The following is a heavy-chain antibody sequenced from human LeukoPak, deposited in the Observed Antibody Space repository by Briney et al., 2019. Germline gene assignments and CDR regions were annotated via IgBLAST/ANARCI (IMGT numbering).Heavy chain of an antibody. Sequence: SETLSLTCSVSGGSIRTSSYFWGWIRQPPGKGLEWIGGIHYSGVTYYNPSLKSRVTTSKDTSKSQFSLKLTSVTAADTAVYYCARLLGHAYWGQGILVAVSS. J-gene: IGHJ4*02. CDR1: GGSIRTSSYF. V-gene: IGHV4-39*01. CDR2: IHYSGVT. CDR3: ARLLGHAY. D-gene: IGHD2-8*02.